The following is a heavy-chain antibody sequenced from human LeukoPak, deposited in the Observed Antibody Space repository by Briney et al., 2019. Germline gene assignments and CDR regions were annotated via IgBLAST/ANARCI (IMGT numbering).Heavy chain of an antibody. Sequence: SETLSLTCAVYGGSFSGYYWGWIRQPPGKGLEWIGEINHSGSTNYNPSLKSRVTISVDTSKNQFSLKLSSVTAADTAVYYCARRGSGSYYNDLMDYWGQGTLVTASS. CDR3: ARRGSGSYYNDLMDY. CDR2: INHSGST. V-gene: IGHV4-34*01. J-gene: IGHJ4*02. D-gene: IGHD3-10*01. CDR1: GGSFSGYY.